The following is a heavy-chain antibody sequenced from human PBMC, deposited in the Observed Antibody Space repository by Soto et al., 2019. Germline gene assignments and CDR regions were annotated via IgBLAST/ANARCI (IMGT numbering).Heavy chain of an antibody. V-gene: IGHV4-59*01. CDR1: GGSISSYY. CDR3: ARIYYYDILTGYNWFDP. CDR2: IYYSGST. D-gene: IGHD3-9*01. Sequence: PSETLSLTGTVSGGSISSYYWSWIRQPPGKGLEWIGYIYYSGSTNYNPSLKSRVTISVDTSKNQFSLKLSSVTAADTAVYYCARIYYYDILTGYNWFDPWGQGTLVTVSS. J-gene: IGHJ5*02.